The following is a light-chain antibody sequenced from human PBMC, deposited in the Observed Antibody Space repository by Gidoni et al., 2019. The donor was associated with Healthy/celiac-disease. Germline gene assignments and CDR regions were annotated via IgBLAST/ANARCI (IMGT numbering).Light chain of an antibody. CDR2: GAS. Sequence: DIVMTQSPATLSVSPGARATLSCRASQSVSSNLAWYQQKPGQAPRLLIYGASTRATGIPARFSGSGSGTEFTLTISSLQSEDFAVYYCQQYNNWPGYTFGQGTKLEIK. V-gene: IGKV3-15*01. CDR3: QQYNNWPGYT. J-gene: IGKJ2*01. CDR1: QSVSSN.